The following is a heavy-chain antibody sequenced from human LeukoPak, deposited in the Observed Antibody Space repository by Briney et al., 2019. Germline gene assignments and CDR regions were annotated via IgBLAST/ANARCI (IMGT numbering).Heavy chain of an antibody. CDR1: GGSISSSSYY. CDR2: INHSGST. CDR3: ARGLWFGEFRNYYYYYYMDV. D-gene: IGHD3-10*01. Sequence: SETLSLTCTVSGGSISSSSYYWSWIRQPPGKGLEWIGEINHSGSTNYNPSLKSRVTISVDTSKNQFSLKLSSVTAADTAVYYCARGLWFGEFRNYYYYYYMDVWGKGTTVTVSS. J-gene: IGHJ6*03. V-gene: IGHV4-39*07.